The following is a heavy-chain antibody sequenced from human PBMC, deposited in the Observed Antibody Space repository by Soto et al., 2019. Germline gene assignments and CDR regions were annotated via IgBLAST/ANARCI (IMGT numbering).Heavy chain of an antibody. Sequence: SETPSLTCAVSGGSISSSNWWSWVRQPPGKGLEWIGEIYHSGSTNYNPSLKSRVTISVDKSKNQFSLKLSSVTAADTVVYYCARVSGSYYYGMDVWGQGTTVTVSS. D-gene: IGHD1-26*01. CDR1: GGSISSSNW. CDR2: IYHSGST. J-gene: IGHJ6*02. CDR3: ARVSGSYYYGMDV. V-gene: IGHV4-4*02.